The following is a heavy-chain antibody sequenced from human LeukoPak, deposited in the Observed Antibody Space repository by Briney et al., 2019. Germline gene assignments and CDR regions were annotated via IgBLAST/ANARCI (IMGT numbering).Heavy chain of an antibody. J-gene: IGHJ5*02. V-gene: IGHV3-23*01. Sequence: GGSLRLSCAASGFTFSSYAMSWVRQAPGKGLEWVSSISGSGGNTYYADSVKGRFTISRDYSKNTLYLQMNSLRTEETAVYYCAKVDYYDSSGNYPNWFDPWGQGTLVTVSS. CDR1: GFTFSSYA. CDR2: ISGSGGNT. CDR3: AKVDYYDSSGNYPNWFDP. D-gene: IGHD3-22*01.